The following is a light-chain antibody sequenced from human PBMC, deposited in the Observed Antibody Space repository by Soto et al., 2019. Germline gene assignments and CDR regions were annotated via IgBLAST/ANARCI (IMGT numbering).Light chain of an antibody. J-gene: IGKJ1*01. CDR2: GAS. Sequence: ENGLTQSPRTPFLSPGEKATLSRRASQSVSSSYLAWYQQKPGQAPRLLIYGASTRATGIPARFTGSGSGTEFTLTISSLQSEDFAVYSCQQYNKWPRTFGQGTKVDIK. V-gene: IGKV3-15*01. CDR3: QQYNKWPRT. CDR1: QSVSSSY.